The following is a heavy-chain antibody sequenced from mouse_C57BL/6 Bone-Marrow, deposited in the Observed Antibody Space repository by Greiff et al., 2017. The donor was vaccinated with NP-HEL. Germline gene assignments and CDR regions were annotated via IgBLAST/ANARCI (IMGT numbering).Heavy chain of an antibody. CDR1: GLTFSDYY. V-gene: IGHV5-16*01. D-gene: IGHD1-1*01. Sequence: EVKLMESEGGLVQPGSSMKLSCTASGLTFSDYYMAWVRQVPEQGLEWVANINYDGSSTYYLDSLKSRFIISRDNAKNILYMQMSSLKSEDTATDDCARDDYYGSRLLAYWGQGTLVTVSA. CDR3: ARDDYYGSRLLAY. J-gene: IGHJ3*01. CDR2: INYDGSST.